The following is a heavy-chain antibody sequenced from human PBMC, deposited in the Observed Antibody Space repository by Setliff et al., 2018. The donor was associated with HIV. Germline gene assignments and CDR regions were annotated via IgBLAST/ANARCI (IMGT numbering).Heavy chain of an antibody. D-gene: IGHD3-22*01. V-gene: IGHV1-46*01. J-gene: IGHJ4*02. CDR2: MNPNDGGT. CDR3: AGGRGRYYDSRSYLDY. CDR1: GHTFANSY. Sequence: ASVKVSCKASGHTFANSYLHWVRQGPGQGLEWMGIMNPNDGGTQYAQNFRGRVSMTRDTSTTTVYMELYSLRSEDTAVYHCAGGRGRYYDSRSYLDYWGQGTLVTVSS.